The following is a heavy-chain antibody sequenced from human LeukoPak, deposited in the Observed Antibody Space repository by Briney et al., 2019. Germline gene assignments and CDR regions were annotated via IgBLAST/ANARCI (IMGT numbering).Heavy chain of an antibody. Sequence: SETLSLTCAVYGGSFSGYYWSWIRQPPGKGLEWMGEINHSGSTNYNPSLKSRVTISVDTSKNQFSLKLSSVTAADTAVYYCARARTYYYGSGSSDYWGQGTLVTVSS. CDR3: ARARTYYYGSGSSDY. V-gene: IGHV4-34*01. D-gene: IGHD3-10*01. J-gene: IGHJ4*02. CDR2: INHSGST. CDR1: GGSFSGYY.